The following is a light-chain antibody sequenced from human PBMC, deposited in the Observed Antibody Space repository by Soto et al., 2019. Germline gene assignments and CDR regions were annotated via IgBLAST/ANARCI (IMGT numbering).Light chain of an antibody. CDR3: SSRTSTSTRV. CDR1: TSDVGGYNS. J-gene: IGLJ1*01. V-gene: IGLV2-14*01. Sequence: QSVLTQPASVSGSPGQSITISCTGTTSDVGGYNSVSWYQQHPGKAPELMIYDVSNRPSGISYRFSGSKSGNTASLTISGLQAEDEADYYFSSRTSTSTRVFGTGTKLTVL. CDR2: DVS.